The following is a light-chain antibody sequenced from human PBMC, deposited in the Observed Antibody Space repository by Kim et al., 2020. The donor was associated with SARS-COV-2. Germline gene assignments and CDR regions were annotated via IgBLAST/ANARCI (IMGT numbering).Light chain of an antibody. V-gene: IGKV3-20*01. CDR3: QQYGSSPI. J-gene: IGKJ3*01. Sequence: EIVLTQSPGTLPLSPGERATLSCRASQSVSSSYLAWYQHKPGQAPRLLIYGASSRATGIPDRFSGSGSGTDFTLTISRLEPEDFAVYYCQQYGSSPIFGPGTKVDIK. CDR1: QSVSSSY. CDR2: GAS.